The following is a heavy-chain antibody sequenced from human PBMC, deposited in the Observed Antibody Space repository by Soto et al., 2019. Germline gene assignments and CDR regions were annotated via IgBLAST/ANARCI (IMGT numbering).Heavy chain of an antibody. CDR3: ARGGPFRLGELSLMAAFDI. CDR2: IYYSGST. J-gene: IGHJ3*02. V-gene: IGHV4-59*01. D-gene: IGHD3-16*02. Sequence: ETLSLTGTVAGGSMSSYYWSWIRQPPGKGLEWIGYIYYSGSTNYNPSLKSRVTISVDTSKNQFSLKLSSVTAADTAVYYCARGGPFRLGELSLMAAFDIWGQGTMVTVSS. CDR1: GGSMSSYY.